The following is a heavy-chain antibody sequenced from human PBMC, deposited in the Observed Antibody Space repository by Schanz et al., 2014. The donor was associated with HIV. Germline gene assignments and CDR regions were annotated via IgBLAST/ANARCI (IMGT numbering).Heavy chain of an antibody. CDR1: GFSFSSYV. CDR3: ARVVMITFGGVISPGGMDV. V-gene: IGHV3-33*01. Sequence: QVQVVESGGGVVQPGRSLRLSCAASGFSFSSYVMHWVRQAPGKGLEWVAVIWYDGSNKYYADSVKGRFTISKDNSKNTLYLQMNSLRAQDTAVYYCARVVMITFGGVISPGGMDVWGQGTTVTVSS. J-gene: IGHJ6*02. CDR2: IWYDGSNK. D-gene: IGHD3-16*02.